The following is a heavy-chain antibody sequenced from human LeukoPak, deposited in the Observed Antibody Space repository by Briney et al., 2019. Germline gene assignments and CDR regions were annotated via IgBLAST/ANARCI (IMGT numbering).Heavy chain of an antibody. CDR3: ARDRGTYYDFWSGYPDY. D-gene: IGHD3-3*01. Sequence: GGSLRLSCAASGFTFDDYGMSWVRQAPGKGLEWVSGINWDGGSTGYADSVKGRFTISRDNAKNSLYLQMNSLRAEDTALYYCARDRGTYYDFWSGYPDYWGQGTLVTVSS. CDR2: INWDGGST. J-gene: IGHJ4*02. V-gene: IGHV3-20*04. CDR1: GFTFDDYG.